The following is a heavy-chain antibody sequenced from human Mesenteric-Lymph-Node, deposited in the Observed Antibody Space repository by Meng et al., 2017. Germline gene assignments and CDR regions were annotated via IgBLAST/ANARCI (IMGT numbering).Heavy chain of an antibody. V-gene: IGHV4-38-2*02. J-gene: IGHJ5*02. CDR2: IYHSGST. Sequence: SETLSLTCAVSGYSISSGYYWGWIRQPPGKGLEWIGSIYHSGSTYYNPSLKSRVTISVDTSKNQFSLKLNSVTAADTAVYYCARDPYYYGAGENLHSVWFDPWGQGTLVTVSS. CDR3: ARDPYYYGAGENLHSVWFDP. CDR1: GYSISSGYY. D-gene: IGHD3-10*01.